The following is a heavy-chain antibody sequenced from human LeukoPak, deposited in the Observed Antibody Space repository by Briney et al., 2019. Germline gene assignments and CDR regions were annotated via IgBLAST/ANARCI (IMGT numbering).Heavy chain of an antibody. CDR3: ARDGSVVTGMPKGARDAFDI. Sequence: GEPCKFSGKGSGSTFASFWIGWVRQIPGKGLGWMWIIYAVDSDTRYSQSFQGKVTISADKSISTAYLQWRSLKASDTAMYYCARDGSVVTGMPKGARDAFDIWGQGTMVTVSS. CDR1: GSTFASFW. D-gene: IGHD2-21*02. V-gene: IGHV5-51*01. J-gene: IGHJ3*02. CDR2: IYAVDSDT.